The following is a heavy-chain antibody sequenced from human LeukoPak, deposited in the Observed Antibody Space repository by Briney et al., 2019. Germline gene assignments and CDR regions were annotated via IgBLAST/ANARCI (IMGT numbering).Heavy chain of an antibody. Sequence: PGGSLRLSCAASGFTFSSYAMSWVRQAPGKGLEWVSAISGSGGNTYYADSVKGRFTISRDNSKNTLYLQMNSLRAEDTAVYYCAKAGRDIVVVPAALDYWGQGTLVTVSS. CDR3: AKAGRDIVVVPAALDY. V-gene: IGHV3-23*01. J-gene: IGHJ4*02. CDR2: ISGSGGNT. CDR1: GFTFSSYA. D-gene: IGHD2-2*01.